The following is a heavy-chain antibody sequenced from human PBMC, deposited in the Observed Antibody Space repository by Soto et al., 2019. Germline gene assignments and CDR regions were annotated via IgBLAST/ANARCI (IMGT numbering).Heavy chain of an antibody. CDR1: GYRFTSYW. D-gene: IGHD2-8*01. J-gene: IGHJ3*01. CDR2: IDPSDSYT. CDR3: ARYGIPAHGYVLDV. V-gene: IGHV5-10-1*01. Sequence: PGESLKISCEGSGYRFTSYWISWVRQMPGKGLEWMGNIDPSDSYTNYSPSSQGNVTISADKTISTAYLQWNSLKASDTAMYYCARYGIPAHGYVLDVWGQGTMVTVSS.